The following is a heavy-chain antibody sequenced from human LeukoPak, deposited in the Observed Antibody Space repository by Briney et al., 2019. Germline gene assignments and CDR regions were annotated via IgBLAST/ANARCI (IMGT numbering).Heavy chain of an antibody. D-gene: IGHD6-13*01. CDR3: ARDNIRGGKGIAAAGGYY. CDR1: GYTFTDYY. V-gene: IGHV1-2*02. CDR2: ISPSSGGT. J-gene: IGHJ4*02. Sequence: GASVKVSCKASGYTFTDYYMHWVRQAPGQGLEWMGWISPSSGGTNYAQKFQGRVTVTRDTSISTAYMDMSRLRSDDTAVYYCARDNIRGGKGIAAAGGYYWGQGTLVTVSS.